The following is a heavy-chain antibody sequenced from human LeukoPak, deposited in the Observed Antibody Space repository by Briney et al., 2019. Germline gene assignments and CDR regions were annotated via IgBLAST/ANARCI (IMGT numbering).Heavy chain of an antibody. CDR3: ARGAWATRLGS. Sequence: PSETLSPTCAVYGESLNSYYWSWVRQPPGAGLEWIGEIYESGTTEYNPSLKSRVTISMVPSKQQFSLSLSSVTAADTAVYYCARGAWATRLGSWGLGTPVIVSS. J-gene: IGHJ4*02. CDR1: GESLNSYY. D-gene: IGHD2-15*01. CDR2: IYESGTT. V-gene: IGHV4-34*01.